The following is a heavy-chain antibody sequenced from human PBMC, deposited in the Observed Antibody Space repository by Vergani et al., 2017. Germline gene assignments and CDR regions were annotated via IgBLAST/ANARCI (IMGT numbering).Heavy chain of an antibody. CDR1: GFPFSGSY. Sequence: EVQLLESGGGLVQPGGSLRLSCAVSGFPFSGSYMTWVRQAPGKGLEWVSRIQFRVNGDATDYAAPVKGRFTISRDGSKETLYLQMNSLKIEDTGVYYCTTYNMGASIYWGRGTLVTVSS. CDR2: IQFRVNGDAT. V-gene: IGHV3-15*01. D-gene: IGHD1-26*01. J-gene: IGHJ4*02. CDR3: TTYNMGASIY.